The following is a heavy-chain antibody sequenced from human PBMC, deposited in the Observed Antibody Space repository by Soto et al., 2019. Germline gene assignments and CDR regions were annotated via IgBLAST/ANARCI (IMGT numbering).Heavy chain of an antibody. V-gene: IGHV3-30-3*01. J-gene: IGHJ4*02. CDR2: ISYDGSNK. D-gene: IGHD3-22*01. CDR1: GFTFSSYA. CDR3: ARDHLSFYDSSGYYYTNFDY. Sequence: GSLRLSCAASGFTFSSYAMHWVRQAPGKGLEWVAVISYDGSNKYYADSVKGRFTISRDNSKNTLYLQMNSLRAEDTAVYYCARDHLSFYDSSGYYYTNFDYWGQGTLVTVSS.